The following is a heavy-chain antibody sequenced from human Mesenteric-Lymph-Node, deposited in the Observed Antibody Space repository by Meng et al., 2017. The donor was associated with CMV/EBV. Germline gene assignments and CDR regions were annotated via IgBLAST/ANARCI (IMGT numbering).Heavy chain of an antibody. V-gene: IGHV3-23*01. CDR3: AKVIEDYSSGWPLGS. D-gene: IGHD6-19*01. Sequence: GESLKISCAASGFTFSTYAMSWVRQAPGKGLEWVSGISSSGDGTYYADSVKGRFTISRDNSRLTLYLQMSSLVVEDTALYYCAKVIEDYSSGWPLGSWGQGTLVTVSS. J-gene: IGHJ5*02. CDR2: ISSSGDGT. CDR1: GFTFSTYA.